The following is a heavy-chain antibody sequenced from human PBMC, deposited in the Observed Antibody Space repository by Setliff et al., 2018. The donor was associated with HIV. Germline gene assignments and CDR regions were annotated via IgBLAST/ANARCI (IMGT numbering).Heavy chain of an antibody. CDR1: GYTSTNYW. J-gene: IGHJ6*03. D-gene: IGHD3-9*01. CDR2: IYPGDSVT. Sequence: GESLKISCRASGYTSTNYWIGWVRQMPGKGLEWIGVIYPGDSVTRYSPSFQGQVSISADTSITTAYLQWSSLRASDTAVYYCTRHPLRPGIAGYFYFVDVWGTGTTVTVSS. V-gene: IGHV5-51*01. CDR3: TRHPLRPGIAGYFYFVDV.